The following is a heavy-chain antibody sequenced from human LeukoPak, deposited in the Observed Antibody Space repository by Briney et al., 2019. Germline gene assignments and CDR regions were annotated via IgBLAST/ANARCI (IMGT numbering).Heavy chain of an antibody. CDR1: GGSISSYY. CDR3: ARASPIAVAGIWAD. CDR2: IYYSGST. Sequence: PSETLSLACTVSGGSISSYYLSWIRQPPGKGLEWIGYIYYSGSTNYNPSLKSRVTISVDTSKNQFSLKLSSVTAADTAVYYCARASPIAVAGIWADWGQGTLVTVSS. D-gene: IGHD6-19*01. J-gene: IGHJ4*02. V-gene: IGHV4-59*01.